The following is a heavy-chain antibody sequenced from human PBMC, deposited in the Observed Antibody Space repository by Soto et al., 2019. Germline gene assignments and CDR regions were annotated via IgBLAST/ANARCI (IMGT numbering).Heavy chain of an antibody. CDR1: GVSISSGDYY. CDR3: ARDKITGLFDY. CDR2: IYYSENT. D-gene: IGHD2-8*02. V-gene: IGHV4-30-4*01. J-gene: IGHJ4*02. Sequence: TLSLTCTVSGVSISSGDYYWSWIRQPPGKGLEWIGYIYYSENTYSNPSLKSRVAISGDTSKNQFSLKLTSVTAADTAVYYCARDKITGLFDYWGQGTLVTVSS.